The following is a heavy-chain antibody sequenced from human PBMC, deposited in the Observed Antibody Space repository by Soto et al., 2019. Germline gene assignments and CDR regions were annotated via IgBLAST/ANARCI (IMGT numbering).Heavy chain of an antibody. CDR3: AKDQSRIWWFGSSDNWFDS. D-gene: IGHD2-8*02. CDR2: ISGSGGST. V-gene: IGHV3-23*01. CDR1: GFTFSSYA. Sequence: GGSLRLSCAASGFTFSSYAMSWVRQAPGKGLEWVSAISGSGGSTYYADSVKGRFTISRDNSKNTLYLQMNSLRAEDTAVYYCAKDQSRIWWFGSSDNWFDSWGQGTLGTVS. J-gene: IGHJ5*01.